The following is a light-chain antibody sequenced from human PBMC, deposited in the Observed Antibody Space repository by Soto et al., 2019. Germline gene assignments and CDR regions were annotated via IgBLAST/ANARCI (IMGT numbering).Light chain of an antibody. V-gene: IGKV1-5*01. Sequence: DIRMTQSPSTLSASVGDSVTITCRASQRVSPWLAWYQQKAGKAPKLLIYDDSSMKRGVASRFSGSASGTAFTLTISSLQSDEVATYYCQQYDRYYGTVGQATKVEFK. CDR3: QQYDRYYGT. CDR2: DDS. J-gene: IGKJ1*01. CDR1: QRVSPW.